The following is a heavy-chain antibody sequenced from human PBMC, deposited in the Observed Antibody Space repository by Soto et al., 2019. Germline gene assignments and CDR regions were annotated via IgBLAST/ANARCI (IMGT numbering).Heavy chain of an antibody. V-gene: IGHV1-18*01. CDR1: GYTFTSYG. CDR2: ISANNGNT. Sequence: QVQLVQSGAEVKKPGASVKVSCKASGYTFTSYGFSWVRQAPGQGLEWMGWISANNGNTNYAQKLQGRVTMTTDTTTRTAYMDLGSLGSDDTAVYYCARDRGSYALDYWGHGTLVTVSS. J-gene: IGHJ4*01. D-gene: IGHD1-26*01. CDR3: ARDRGSYALDY.